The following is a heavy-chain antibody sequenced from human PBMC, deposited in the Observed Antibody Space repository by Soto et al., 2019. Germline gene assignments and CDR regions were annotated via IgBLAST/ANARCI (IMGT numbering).Heavy chain of an antibody. J-gene: IGHJ5*02. CDR1: GGSIRNSPLY. CDR3: AHIRDYSNYGWFDP. Sequence: PPATLSPTLNHPGGSIRNSPLYSAWSRHPPGKGLEWIGSVYYSGTTYRKPSLKSRATIFVDTSKNQFSLRLSSVTAADTATYYCAHIRDYSNYGWFDPWGQGSLVSVSS. V-gene: IGHV4-39*01. D-gene: IGHD4-4*01. CDR2: VYYSGTT.